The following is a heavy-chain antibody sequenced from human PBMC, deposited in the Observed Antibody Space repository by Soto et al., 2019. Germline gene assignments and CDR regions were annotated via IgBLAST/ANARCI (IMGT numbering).Heavy chain of an antibody. D-gene: IGHD2-2*01. J-gene: IGHJ5*02. CDR2: ISPYNGKT. Sequence: QVQLVQSGAEVKKPGASVKVSCKASGYTFTSYGISWARQAPGQGLEWMGWISPYNGKTNYAQKVQGRVTMTTDTSTSTAYMELKSLRSDDTAVYYCARRPSADWFDPWGQGTLVTVSS. V-gene: IGHV1-18*01. CDR3: ARRPSADWFDP. CDR1: GYTFTSYG.